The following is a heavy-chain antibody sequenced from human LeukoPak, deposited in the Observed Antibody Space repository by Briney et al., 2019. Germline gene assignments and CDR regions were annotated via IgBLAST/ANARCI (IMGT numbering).Heavy chain of an antibody. J-gene: IGHJ3*02. Sequence: PSETLSLTCSVSGDSIDTYYWSWIRQPAGKGLEWIGRIYTSGSTNYNPSLKSRVTISLDKSKNQFSLNLSSMTAADTALYYCARGGAVEGRNTFDIWGPGTLVTVSS. V-gene: IGHV4-4*07. CDR2: IYTSGST. CDR1: GDSIDTYY. D-gene: IGHD6-19*01. CDR3: ARGGAVEGRNTFDI.